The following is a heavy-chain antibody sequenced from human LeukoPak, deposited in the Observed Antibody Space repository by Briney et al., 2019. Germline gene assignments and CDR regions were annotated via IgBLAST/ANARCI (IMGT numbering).Heavy chain of an antibody. CDR3: ARDRGDQFVAPMDV. CDR1: GFTFSSYS. D-gene: IGHD2-21*02. Sequence: GGSLRLSCAASGFTFSSYSMNWVRQAPGKGLEWVSSISSSGSYIYYADSVKGRFTISRDNAKNSLYLQMNSLRAEDTAVYYCARDRGDQFVAPMDVWGQGTTVTVSS. CDR2: ISSSGSYI. V-gene: IGHV3-21*01. J-gene: IGHJ6*02.